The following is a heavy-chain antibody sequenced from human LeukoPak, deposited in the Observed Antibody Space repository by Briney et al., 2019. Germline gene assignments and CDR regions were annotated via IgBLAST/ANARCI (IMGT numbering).Heavy chain of an antibody. CDR3: ARSGVARGAFDI. CDR2: INYSGST. J-gene: IGHJ3*02. D-gene: IGHD7-27*01. V-gene: IGHV4-39*07. CDR1: GGSISSSSYY. Sequence: SETLSLTCTVSGGSISSSSYYWGWIRQPPGKGLEWIGSINYSGSTYYNPSLKSRVTISVDTSKNQFSLKLSSVTAADTAVYYCARSGVARGAFDIWGQGTMVTVSS.